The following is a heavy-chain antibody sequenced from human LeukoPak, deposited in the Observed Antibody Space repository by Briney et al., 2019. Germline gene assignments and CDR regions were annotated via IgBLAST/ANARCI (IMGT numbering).Heavy chain of an antibody. J-gene: IGHJ4*02. D-gene: IGHD3-22*01. CDR1: GFTFSSYG. Sequence: GGSLRLSCAASGFTFSSYGMHWVRQAPGKGLEGVAVISYDGSNKYYADSVKGRFTISRDNSKNTLYLQMNSLRAEDTAVYYCAKAQTRPWYYYDSSGYYYFDYWGQGTLVTVSS. CDR3: AKAQTRPWYYYDSSGYYYFDY. V-gene: IGHV3-30*18. CDR2: ISYDGSNK.